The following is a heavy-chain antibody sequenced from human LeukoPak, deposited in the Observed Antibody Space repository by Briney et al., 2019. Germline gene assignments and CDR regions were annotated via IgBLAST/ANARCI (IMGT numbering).Heavy chain of an antibody. D-gene: IGHD3-16*02. J-gene: IGHJ4*02. CDR3: ARGPNYVWGSYRYFDY. CDR1: GGSISSGDYY. V-gene: IGHV4-30-4*01. Sequence: NPSETLSLTYTVSGGSISSGDYYWSWIRQPPGKGLEWIGYISYSGNTYYNPPLKSRVTISVDTSKNQFSLKLSSVTAADTAVYYCARGPNYVWGSYRYFDYWGRGILVTVSS. CDR2: ISYSGNT.